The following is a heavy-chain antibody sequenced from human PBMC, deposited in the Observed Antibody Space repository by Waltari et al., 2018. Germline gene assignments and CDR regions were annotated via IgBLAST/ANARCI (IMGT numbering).Heavy chain of an antibody. V-gene: IGHV3-9*01. Sequence: EVQLVESGGGLVQPGRSLRLSCAASGFTFDDYAMHWVRQAPGEGLEWVSGSSWNSGSIGYADSLKGRFTISRDNAKNSLYLQMNSLRAEDTALYYCAKGTPMVRGVLDYWGQGTLVTVSS. CDR1: GFTFDDYA. J-gene: IGHJ4*02. CDR3: AKGTPMVRGVLDY. D-gene: IGHD3-10*01. CDR2: SSWNSGSI.